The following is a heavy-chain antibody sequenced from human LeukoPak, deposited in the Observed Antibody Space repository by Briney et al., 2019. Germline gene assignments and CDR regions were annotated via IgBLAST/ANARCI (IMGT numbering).Heavy chain of an antibody. J-gene: IGHJ4*02. Sequence: GGSLRLSCAASGFTFSSYAMSWVRQAPGKGLEWVSAISGSGGSTYYADSVKGRFTISRDNSKNTLYLQMNSLRAEDTAVYYCAKGDIRLRDYYDSSGYYSVDYWGQGTLVTVSS. V-gene: IGHV3-23*01. CDR2: ISGSGGST. D-gene: IGHD3-22*01. CDR1: GFTFSSYA. CDR3: AKGDIRLRDYYDSSGYYSVDY.